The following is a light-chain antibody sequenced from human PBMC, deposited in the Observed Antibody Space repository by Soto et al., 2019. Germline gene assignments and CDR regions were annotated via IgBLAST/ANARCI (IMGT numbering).Light chain of an antibody. CDR2: GPS. J-gene: IGKJ5*01. V-gene: IGKV3-15*01. Sequence: EIVMMQSPATLSLSPGERATLSCRASQSVSGDLAWYQQKPGQAPRLLIDGPSTRATGIPARFSGSRYGPEFTLTISGLQSEDLAIYFCQQYKSLQITCGQGTRLEIK. CDR1: QSVSGD. CDR3: QQYKSLQIT.